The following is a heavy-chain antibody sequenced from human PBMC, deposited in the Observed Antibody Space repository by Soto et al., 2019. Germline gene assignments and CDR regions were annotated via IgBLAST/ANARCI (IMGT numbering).Heavy chain of an antibody. J-gene: IGHJ4*02. V-gene: IGHV3-64D*06. D-gene: IGHD6-19*01. CDR1: GFTFSSYA. CDR3: VKDPPGYSSGWAYYFDY. CDR2: ISSNGGNT. Sequence: PGGSLRLSCSASGFTFSSYAMRWVRQAPGKGLEYVSAISSNGGNTYYADSVKGRFTISRDNSKNTLYLQMSSLRAEDTAVYYCVKDPPGYSSGWAYYFDYWGQGTLVTVSS.